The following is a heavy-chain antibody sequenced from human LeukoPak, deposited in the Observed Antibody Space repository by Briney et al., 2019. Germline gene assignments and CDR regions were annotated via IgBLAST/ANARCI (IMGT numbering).Heavy chain of an antibody. CDR2: INHSGST. CDR3: ARGSESYYYYGMDV. Sequence: GSLRLSCAASGFTVSSNYMSWIRQPPGKGLEWIGEINHSGSTNYNPSLKSRVTISVDTSKNQFSLKLSSVTAADTAVYYCARGSESYYYYGMDVWGQGTTVTVSS. CDR1: GFTVSSNY. J-gene: IGHJ6*02. V-gene: IGHV4-34*01.